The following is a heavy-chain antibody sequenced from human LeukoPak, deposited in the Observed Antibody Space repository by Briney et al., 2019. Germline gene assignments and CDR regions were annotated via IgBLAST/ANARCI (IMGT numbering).Heavy chain of an antibody. Sequence: QPGRSLRLSCTASGFTFGDYAMSWFRQAPGKGLEWVGFIRSKAYGGTTEYAASVKGRFTISRDDSKSIAYLQMNSLKTEDTAVYYCTRVGYALQGPETVNYWGQGTLVTVSS. V-gene: IGHV3-49*03. CDR2: IRSKAYGGTT. J-gene: IGHJ4*02. CDR1: GFTFGDYA. D-gene: IGHD5-12*01. CDR3: TRVGYALQGPETVNY.